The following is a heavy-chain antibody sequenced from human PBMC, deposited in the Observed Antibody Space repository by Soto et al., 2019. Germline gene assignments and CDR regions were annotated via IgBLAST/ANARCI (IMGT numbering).Heavy chain of an antibody. CDR1: GYTFTGYY. CDR3: ARDPHEGVYDY. D-gene: IGHD3-16*01. Sequence: QVQLVQSGAEVKKPGASVKVSCKASGYTFTGYYLHWIRQAPGQGLEWMGWMRPNSGGANYAQKLQGRVSMTRDTSISTFYMELSRLRSDDTAVYYCARDPHEGVYDYWGQGTLVTVSS. CDR2: MRPNSGGA. V-gene: IGHV1-2*02. J-gene: IGHJ4*02.